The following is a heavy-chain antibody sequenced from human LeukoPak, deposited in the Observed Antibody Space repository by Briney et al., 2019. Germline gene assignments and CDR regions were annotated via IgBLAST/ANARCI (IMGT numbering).Heavy chain of an antibody. J-gene: IGHJ4*02. CDR3: ASYDSSGYYYGEIDY. V-gene: IGHV3-23*01. CDR1: GFAFDIHG. CDR2: IIPSGSTT. D-gene: IGHD3-22*01. Sequence: GGSLRLSCAASGFAFDIHGMNWVRQAPGKGLEWVSGIIPSGSTTYYADSVKGRFTISRDNSKNTLYPQMNSLRAEDTAVYYCASYDSSGYYYGEIDYWGQGTLVTVSS.